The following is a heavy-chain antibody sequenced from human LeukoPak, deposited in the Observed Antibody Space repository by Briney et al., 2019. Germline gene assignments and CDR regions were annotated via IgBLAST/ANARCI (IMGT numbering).Heavy chain of an antibody. CDR2: IYSDNT. CDR3: ARDIRGPTGFDSSGRDTLDY. J-gene: IGHJ4*02. D-gene: IGHD3-22*01. CDR1: GFTVSSNS. V-gene: IGHV3-66*03. Sequence: PGGSLRLSCTVSGFTVSSNSMSWVRQAPGKGLEWVSFIYSDNTHYSDSVKGRFTISRDNSNNMLYLQMNRLRPEDTAVYFCARDIRGPTGFDSSGRDTLDYWGQGTLVTVSS.